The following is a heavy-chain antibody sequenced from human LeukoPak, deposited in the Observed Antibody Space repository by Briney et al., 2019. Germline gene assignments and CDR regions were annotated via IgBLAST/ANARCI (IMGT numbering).Heavy chain of an antibody. J-gene: IGHJ4*02. D-gene: IGHD5-24*01. Sequence: ASVKVSCKASGGTFSSYTISWVRQAPGQGLEWMGGIIPIFGTTNYAQKFQGRVSITADKSTSTTYMQLSSLRSEDTAVYYCARDGPATMNYWGQGTLVTVSS. CDR3: ARDGPATMNY. V-gene: IGHV1-69*06. CDR1: GGTFSSYT. CDR2: IIPIFGTT.